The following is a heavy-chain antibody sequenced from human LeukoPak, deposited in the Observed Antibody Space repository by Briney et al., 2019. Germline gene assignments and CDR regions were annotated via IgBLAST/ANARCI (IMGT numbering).Heavy chain of an antibody. CDR1: GFTFSNYW. Sequence: GGSLRLSCGASGFTFSNYWMSWVRQAPGKGLELVANIKQDGSEKYYVDSVKGRFTISRDNAKNSLYLQMNSLRAEDTAVYYCARDSTVMVTTLYYYIDVWGKGTTVGVAS. V-gene: IGHV3-7*01. D-gene: IGHD5-18*01. J-gene: IGHJ6*03. CDR2: IKQDGSEK. CDR3: ARDSTVMVTTLYYYIDV.